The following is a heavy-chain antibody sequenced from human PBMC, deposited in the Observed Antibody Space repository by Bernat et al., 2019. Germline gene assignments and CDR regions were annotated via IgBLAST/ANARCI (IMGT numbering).Heavy chain of an antibody. Sequence: QVQLVESGGGVVRPGRSLRLSCAASGFSFSTYAMHWVRQAPGKGLEWVAVIWGDGSKKFYADSVKGRFSISKDDSKNTLYLQMNSLTAEDTAVYYCAKGTSGAGDFDYWGQGALVTVSS. CDR1: GFSFSTYA. V-gene: IGHV3-30*18. CDR3: AKGTSGAGDFDY. J-gene: IGHJ4*02. CDR2: IWGDGSKK. D-gene: IGHD3-3*02.